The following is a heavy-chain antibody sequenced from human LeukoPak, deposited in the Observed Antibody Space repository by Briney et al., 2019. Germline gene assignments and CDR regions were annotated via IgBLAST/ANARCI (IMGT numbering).Heavy chain of an antibody. D-gene: IGHD3-10*01. V-gene: IGHV1-18*01. CDR2: ISAYNGNT. Sequence: GASVKVSCKASGYTFTSYGISWVRQAPGQGLEWMGWISAYNGNTNYAQKLQGRVTMTTDTSTSTAYMELRSLRSDDTAVYYCARATAAITMVRETLGHFDYWSQGTLVTVSS. CDR1: GYTFTSYG. J-gene: IGHJ4*02. CDR3: ARATAAITMVRETLGHFDY.